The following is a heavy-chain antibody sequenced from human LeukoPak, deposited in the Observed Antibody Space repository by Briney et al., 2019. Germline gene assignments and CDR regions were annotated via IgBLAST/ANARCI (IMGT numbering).Heavy chain of an antibody. D-gene: IGHD3-22*01. CDR1: GFTVSGDY. Sequence: PGGSLRLSCAVSGFTVSGDYMSWVRQAPGKGLEWVSVIYSGGSTYYADSVKGRFTISRDNSKNMLYLEMNSLRAEDTAVYYCARGGYYDSSGYENFDYWGQGTLVTVSS. CDR2: IYSGGST. V-gene: IGHV3-53*01. J-gene: IGHJ4*02. CDR3: ARGGYYDSSGYENFDY.